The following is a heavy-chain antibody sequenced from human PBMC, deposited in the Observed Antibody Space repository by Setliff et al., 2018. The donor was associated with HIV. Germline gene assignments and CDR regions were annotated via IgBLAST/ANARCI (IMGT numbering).Heavy chain of an antibody. Sequence: GGSLRLSCVASGLTFSNYWMHWVRQAPGKGLVWASRIDSDGSDTDYADSVRGRFTISRDNAKNTLYLQMTSLRAEDTAVYYCARGPQYNFWGGYLGLWGRGTLVTVSS. V-gene: IGHV3-74*01. D-gene: IGHD3-3*01. CDR3: ARGPQYNFWGGYLGL. CDR1: GLTFSNYW. CDR2: IDSDGSDT. J-gene: IGHJ4*02.